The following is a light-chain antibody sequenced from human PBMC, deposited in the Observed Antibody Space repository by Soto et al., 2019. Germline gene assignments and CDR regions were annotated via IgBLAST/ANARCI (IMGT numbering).Light chain of an antibody. CDR3: SSYTTSNTFV. CDR2: EVS. CDR1: SSDVGGYNY. J-gene: IGLJ1*01. Sequence: QSALTQPASVSGSLGQSITISCTGTSSDVGGYNYVSWYQQNPGKAPKLIIYEVSHRPSGISGRFSGSKSGNTASLTISGLQAGEEVDYYCSSYTTSNTFVFGTGTKLTVL. V-gene: IGLV2-14*01.